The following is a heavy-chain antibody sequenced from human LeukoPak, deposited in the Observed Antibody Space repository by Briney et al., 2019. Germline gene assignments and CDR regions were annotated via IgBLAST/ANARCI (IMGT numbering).Heavy chain of an antibody. Sequence: GGSLRLSCAASGFTVSSNYMSWVRQAPGKGLEWVSVIYSGGSTYYADSVQGRFTISRDNSKNTLDLQMNSLRDEDTAVYYCARDRLYSSSSEDYWGQGILVTVSS. CDR1: GFTVSSNY. CDR3: ARDRLYSSSSEDY. J-gene: IGHJ4*02. D-gene: IGHD6-6*01. V-gene: IGHV3-53*01. CDR2: IYSGGST.